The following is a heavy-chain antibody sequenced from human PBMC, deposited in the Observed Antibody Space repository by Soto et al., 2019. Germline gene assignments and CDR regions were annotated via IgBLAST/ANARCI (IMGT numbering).Heavy chain of an antibody. CDR2: VYYTGST. CDR3: ARDKITGLFDY. J-gene: IGHJ4*02. V-gene: IGHV4-59*12. D-gene: IGHD2-8*02. Sequence: SETLSLTCTVSGGSMSTFYWSWIRQPPGKGLEWIGYVYYTGSTNYNPSLKSPVTISVDTSKNQFSLKLTSVTAADTAVYYCARDKITGLFDYWGQGTLVTVSS. CDR1: GGSMSTFY.